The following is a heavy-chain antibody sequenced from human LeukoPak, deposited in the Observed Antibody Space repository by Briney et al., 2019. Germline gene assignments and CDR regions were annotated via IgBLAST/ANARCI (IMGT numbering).Heavy chain of an antibody. D-gene: IGHD6-13*01. V-gene: IGHV4-61*02. Sequence: PSQTLSLTCTVSGGSISSGSYYWSWIRQPAGKGLEWIRRIYTSGSTNYNPSLKSRVTISVDTSKNQLSLKLSSVTAADTAVYYCARVAAGIGFFQHWGQGTLVTVSS. CDR3: ARVAAGIGFFQH. CDR1: GGSISSGSYY. CDR2: IYTSGST. J-gene: IGHJ1*01.